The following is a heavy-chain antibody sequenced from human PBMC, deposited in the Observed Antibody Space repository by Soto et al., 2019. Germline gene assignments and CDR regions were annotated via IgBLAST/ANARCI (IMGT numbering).Heavy chain of an antibody. J-gene: IGHJ4*02. V-gene: IGHV3-53*01. Sequence: GGSLRLSCAASGFTVSSNYMSWVRQAPGKGLEWVSVIYSGGSTYYADSVKGRFTISRDNSKNTLYLQMNSLRAEDTAVYYCARATMTTALDYWGQGTLVTVSS. CDR2: IYSGGST. CDR1: GFTVSSNY. D-gene: IGHD4-17*01. CDR3: ARATMTTALDY.